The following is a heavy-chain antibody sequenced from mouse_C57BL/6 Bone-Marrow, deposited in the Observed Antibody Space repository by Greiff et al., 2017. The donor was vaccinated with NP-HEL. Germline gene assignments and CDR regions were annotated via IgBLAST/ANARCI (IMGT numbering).Heavy chain of an antibody. D-gene: IGHD4-1*01. Sequence: EVKVVESGGGLVQSGRSLRLSCATSGFTFSDFYMEWVRQAPGKGLEWIAASRNKANDYTTEYSASVKGRFIVSRDTSQSILYLQMNALRAEDTAIYYCARDELGRDYAMDYWGQGTSVTVSS. CDR2: SRNKANDYTT. CDR1: GFTFSDFY. V-gene: IGHV7-1*01. J-gene: IGHJ4*01. CDR3: ARDELGRDYAMDY.